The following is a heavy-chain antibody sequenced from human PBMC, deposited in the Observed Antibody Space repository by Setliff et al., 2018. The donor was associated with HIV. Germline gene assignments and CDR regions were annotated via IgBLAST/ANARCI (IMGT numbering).Heavy chain of an antibody. CDR1: GFTFSTYW. Sequence: GGSLTLSCAASGFTFSTYWMIWVRQAPGKGLEWVAKIKQEGREEYYADSVKGRFTISRDNAKNSLYLQMDRLRAEDTAVYYCARDFMATTNGFDYWGQGTLVTVSS. CDR2: IKQEGREE. V-gene: IGHV3-7*01. D-gene: IGHD5-12*01. J-gene: IGHJ4*02. CDR3: ARDFMATTNGFDY.